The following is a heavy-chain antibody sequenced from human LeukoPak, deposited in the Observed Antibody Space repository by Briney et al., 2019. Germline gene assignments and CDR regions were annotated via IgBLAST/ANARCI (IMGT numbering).Heavy chain of an antibody. CDR1: GFTFSSYA. J-gene: IGHJ6*03. CDR2: ISGSGGST. Sequence: PGGSLRLSCAASGFTFSSYAMSWVRQAPGKGLEWVSAISGSGGSTYYADSVKGRFTISRDNSKNTLYLQMNSLRAEDTAVYYCAKGHYDILTGYYVYYYYYMDVWGKGTTVTVSS. D-gene: IGHD3-9*01. V-gene: IGHV3-23*01. CDR3: AKGHYDILTGYYVYYYYYMDV.